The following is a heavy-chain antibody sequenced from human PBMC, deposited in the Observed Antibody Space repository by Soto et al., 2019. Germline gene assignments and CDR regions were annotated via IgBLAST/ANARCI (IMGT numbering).Heavy chain of an antibody. J-gene: IGHJ4*01. CDR2: INPNSGDT. Sequence: QVQLVQSGAEVKKPGASVNVSCKASGYTFTVYYMHWVRQAPGQGLEWMGWINPNSGDTIYAQNFQGRVTMTRDTSISTAYMEVSSLTSDDTAVYYCGSPRSGPSPDVGHWGHGTVVTVSS. V-gene: IGHV1-2*02. CDR1: GYTFTVYY. CDR3: GSPRSGPSPDVGH. D-gene: IGHD2-15*01.